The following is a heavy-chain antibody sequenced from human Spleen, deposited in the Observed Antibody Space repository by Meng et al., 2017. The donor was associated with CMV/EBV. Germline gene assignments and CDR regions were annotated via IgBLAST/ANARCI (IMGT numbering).Heavy chain of an antibody. CDR2: INPATDDT. CDR3: TRALYNWFDT. CDR1: GYTFTGYY. V-gene: IGHV1-2*02. Sequence: KVSCKASGYTFTGYYMHWVRQAPGQGLERMGWINPATDDTNYGQKFQGRVTMTRDTSISTVYMELSRLRSDDTAVYYCTRALYNWFDTWGQGTLVTVSS. J-gene: IGHJ5*02.